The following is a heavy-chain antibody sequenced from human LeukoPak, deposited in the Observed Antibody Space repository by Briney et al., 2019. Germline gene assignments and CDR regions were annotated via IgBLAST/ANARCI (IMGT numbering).Heavy chain of an antibody. Sequence: ASVKVSCKASGYTFTGYYMHWVRLAPGQGLEWMGWINPNSGGTNYAQKFQGRVTMTRDTSISTAYMELSRLRSDDTAVYYCARVYKYSSSSPLVYWGQGTLVTVSS. CDR3: ARVYKYSSSSPLVY. V-gene: IGHV1-2*02. J-gene: IGHJ4*02. D-gene: IGHD6-6*01. CDR1: GYTFTGYY. CDR2: INPNSGGT.